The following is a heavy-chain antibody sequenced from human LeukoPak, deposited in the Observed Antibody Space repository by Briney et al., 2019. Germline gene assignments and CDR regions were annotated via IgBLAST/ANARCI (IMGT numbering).Heavy chain of an antibody. D-gene: IGHD2-2*01. V-gene: IGHV3-23*01. CDR2: ISGSGGNT. J-gene: IGHJ4*02. CDR1: GFTFSSYA. Sequence: PGRSLRLSCAASGFTFSSYAMSWVRQAPGKGLEWVSAISGSGGNTYYADSVKGRFTISRDNSKNTLYLQMNSLRAEDTAVYYCAKFHCSTTSCYDFDYWGQGTLVTVSS. CDR3: AKFHCSTTSCYDFDY.